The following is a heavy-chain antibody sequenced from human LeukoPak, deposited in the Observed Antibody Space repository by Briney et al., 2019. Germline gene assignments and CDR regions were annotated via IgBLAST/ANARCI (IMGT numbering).Heavy chain of an antibody. CDR3: AKVMKGSEGLTMVRGVIIKSAGLYYMDV. Sequence: GGSLRLSCAAPGFTLSSYAMSWVRQAPGKGLEWVSSISASGSSTDYADSVKGRFTISRDNSKNTVYLQMNSLRAEDTAVYYCAKVMKGSEGLTMVRGVIIKSAGLYYMDVWGKGTTVTVSS. CDR2: ISASGSST. D-gene: IGHD3-10*01. J-gene: IGHJ6*03. V-gene: IGHV3-23*01. CDR1: GFTLSSYA.